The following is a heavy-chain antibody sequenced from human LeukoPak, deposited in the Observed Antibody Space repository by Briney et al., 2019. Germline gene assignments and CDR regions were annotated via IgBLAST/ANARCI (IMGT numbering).Heavy chain of an antibody. CDR1: GYTFTSYD. CDR2: MSPNSGNT. J-gene: IGHJ6*02. Sequence: ASVKVSCKASGYTFTSYDINWVRQAPGQGPEWMGWMSPNSGNTGYAQKFQGRVTMTRDTSITTAYMELSSLRSEDTAVYYCARGQTSYYHYYGLDVWGQGTTVTVSS. CDR3: ARGQTSYYHYYGLDV. V-gene: IGHV1-8*01.